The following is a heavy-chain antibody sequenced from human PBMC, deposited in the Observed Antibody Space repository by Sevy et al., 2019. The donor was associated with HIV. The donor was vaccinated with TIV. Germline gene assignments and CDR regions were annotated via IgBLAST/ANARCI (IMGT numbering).Heavy chain of an antibody. CDR2: FVGSISPK. D-gene: IGHD1-20*01. CDR1: GFSFRDYS. V-gene: IGHV3-48*01. Sequence: QLGGSRSLSGAASGFSFRDYSMTGVRQAPGKGRGGIYYFVGSISPKYFPDPVKGRFTISRDNAKNSLYLQMNSLRAEDTAIYYCGREGDSAINWNDGLPDYWGQGTLVTVSS. J-gene: IGHJ4*02. CDR3: GREGDSAINWNDGLPDY.